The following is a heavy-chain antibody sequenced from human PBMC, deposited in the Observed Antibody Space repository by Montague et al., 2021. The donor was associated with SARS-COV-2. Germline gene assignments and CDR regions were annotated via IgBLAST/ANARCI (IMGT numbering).Heavy chain of an antibody. Sequence: SLRLSCAASGFTFSSYSMNWVRQAPGKVLEWVSSISSSSSYIYYADSVKGRFTISRDNAKNSLYLQMNSLRAEDTAVYYCARNLGSGCAFFDYWGQGTMVTVSS. CDR3: ARNLGSGCAFFDY. J-gene: IGHJ4*02. CDR2: ISSSSSYI. CDR1: GFTFSSYS. V-gene: IGHV3-21*01. D-gene: IGHD5-12*01.